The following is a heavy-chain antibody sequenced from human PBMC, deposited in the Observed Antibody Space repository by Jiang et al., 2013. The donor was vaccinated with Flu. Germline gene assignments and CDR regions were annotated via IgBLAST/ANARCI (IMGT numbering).Heavy chain of an antibody. D-gene: IGHD5-12*01. V-gene: IGHV3-43D*03. CDR3: AKGYSGYDSGGSVDY. J-gene: IGHJ4*02. CDR1: DDYA. Sequence: DDYAMHWVRQAPGKGLEWVSLISWDGGSTYYADSVKGRFTISRDNSKNSLYLQMNSLRAEDTALYYCAKGYSGYDSGGSVDYWGQGTLVTVSS. CDR2: ISWDGGST.